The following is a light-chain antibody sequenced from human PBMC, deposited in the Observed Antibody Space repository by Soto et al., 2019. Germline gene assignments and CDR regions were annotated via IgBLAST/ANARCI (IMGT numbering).Light chain of an antibody. CDR3: QQANSFPIT. CDR1: HDITNY. CDR2: DAS. Sequence: DIQMTQSPSSLSASVGDRVSITCQASHDITNYVKRYQHKPGKAPKLVIYDASNFEIAVPSRFSGSRSGADFTFNINSLQPEDIATYWCQQANSFPITFGQGTRLEIK. J-gene: IGKJ5*01. V-gene: IGKV1-33*01.